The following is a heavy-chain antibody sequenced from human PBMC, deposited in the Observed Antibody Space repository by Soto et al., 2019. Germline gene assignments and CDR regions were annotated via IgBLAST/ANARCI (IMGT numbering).Heavy chain of an antibody. CDR3: ARGHRYGNYYYYGMDV. J-gene: IGHJ6*02. CDR1: GGSVSSGSYY. V-gene: IGHV4-61*01. Sequence: SETLSLTCTVSGGSVSSGSYYWSWIRQPPGKGLEWIGYIYYSGSTNYNPSLKSRVTISVDTSKNQFSLKLSSVTAADTAVYYCARGHRYGNYYYYGMDVWGQGTTVTVSS. D-gene: IGHD5-18*01. CDR2: IYYSGST.